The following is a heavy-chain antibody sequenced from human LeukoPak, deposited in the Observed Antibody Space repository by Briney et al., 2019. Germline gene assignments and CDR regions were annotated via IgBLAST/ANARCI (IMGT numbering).Heavy chain of an antibody. J-gene: IGHJ4*02. V-gene: IGHV4-34*01. CDR3: ARGGIAARVPLVYRRYYFDY. CDR2: INHSGST. Sequence: SETLSLTCAVYGGSLNDHYWSWIRQPPGKGLEWIGEINHSGSTNYNPSLKSRVTISVDTSKNQFSLKLSSVTAADTAVYYCARGGIAARVPLVYRRYYFDYWGQGTLVTVSS. CDR1: GGSLNDHY. D-gene: IGHD6-6*01.